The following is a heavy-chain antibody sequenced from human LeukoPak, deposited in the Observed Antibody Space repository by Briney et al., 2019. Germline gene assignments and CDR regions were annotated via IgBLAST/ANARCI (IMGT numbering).Heavy chain of an antibody. CDR3: ARGRYCSADICSGGDAFDI. V-gene: IGHV4-4*07. Sequence: SETLSLTCTVSGGSINSYYWSWTRQPAGKGLEWIGRIYTRGSTNYNPSLKSRVTMSVDTSKNQFSLKLSSVTAADTAVYYCARGRYCSADICSGGDAFDIWGQGTMVSVSS. CDR1: GGSINSYY. D-gene: IGHD2-15*01. J-gene: IGHJ3*02. CDR2: IYTRGST.